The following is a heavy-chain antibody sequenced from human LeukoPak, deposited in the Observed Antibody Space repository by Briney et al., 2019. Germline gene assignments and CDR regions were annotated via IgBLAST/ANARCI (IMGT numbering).Heavy chain of an antibody. CDR3: ARETSDS. V-gene: IGHV1-46*01. D-gene: IGHD1-1*01. CDR2: INPSGSTT. J-gene: IGHJ5*01. Sequence: ASVKVSCKASGYTFTSYFMHWVRQAPGQGLEWLGMINPSGSTTTYAQKFQGRLTMTRDTSTSTVYMDLSSLRSEDTAVYYCARETSDSWGQRTLVSVSS. CDR1: GYTFTSYF.